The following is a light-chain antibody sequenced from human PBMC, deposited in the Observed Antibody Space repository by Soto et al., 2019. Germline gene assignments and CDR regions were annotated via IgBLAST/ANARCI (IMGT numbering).Light chain of an antibody. V-gene: IGLV2-14*01. CDR3: SSYTSSSTLYV. CDR1: SSDVGGYHY. J-gene: IGLJ1*01. Sequence: QSVLTQPASVSGSPGQSITISCTGTSSDVGGYHYVSWYQQHPGKAPKLMIYDVSNRPSGVSNRFSGSKSGNTASLTISRLQAEDEADYYCSSYTSSSTLYVFGTGTKLTVL. CDR2: DVS.